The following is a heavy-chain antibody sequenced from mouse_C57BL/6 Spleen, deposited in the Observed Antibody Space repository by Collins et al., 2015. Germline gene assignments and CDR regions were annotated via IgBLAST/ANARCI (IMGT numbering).Heavy chain of an antibody. CDR3: ARSDYYGSSYDWYFDV. D-gene: IGHD1-1*01. V-gene: IGHV1-81*01. J-gene: IGHJ1*03. CDR2: IYPRSGNT. Sequence: VKQRTGQGLEWIGEIYPRSGNTYYNEKFKGKATLTADKSSSTAYMELRSLTSEDSAVYFCARSDYYGSSYDWYFDVWGTGTTVTVSS.